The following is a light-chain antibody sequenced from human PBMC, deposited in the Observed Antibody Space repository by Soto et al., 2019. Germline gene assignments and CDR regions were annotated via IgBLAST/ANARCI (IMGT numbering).Light chain of an antibody. CDR1: SSDVGGYNY. CDR3: SSYTSDTTGV. J-gene: IGLJ1*01. V-gene: IGLV2-14*03. CDR2: DVT. Sequence: QSVLTQPASVSGSPGQSIAISCTGTSSDVGGYNYVSWYQQHPGKAPKLMIYDVTTRPSGVSNRFSGSKSGNTAALTISGVQAEDEADYYCSSYTSDTTGVFGTGTKLTVL.